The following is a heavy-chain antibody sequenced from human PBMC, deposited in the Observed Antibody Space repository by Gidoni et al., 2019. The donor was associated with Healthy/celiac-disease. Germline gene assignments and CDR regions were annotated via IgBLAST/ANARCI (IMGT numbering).Heavy chain of an antibody. Sequence: QVQLVESGGVVVQPGRFLRLSCCASGFTFSSYAMHWVRQAPGKGLEWVAVISYDGSNKHYADSVKGRFTISRDNSKNTLYLQMNSLRAEDTAVYYCARDLYLDYWGQENLFTVSS. J-gene: IGHJ4*02. CDR2: ISYDGSNK. CDR3: ARDLYLDY. CDR1: GFTFSSYA. V-gene: IGHV3-30-3*01.